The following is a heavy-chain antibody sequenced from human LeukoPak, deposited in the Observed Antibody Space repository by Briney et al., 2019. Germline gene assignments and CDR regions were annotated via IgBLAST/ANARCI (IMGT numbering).Heavy chain of an antibody. D-gene: IGHD6-19*01. J-gene: IGHJ5*02. V-gene: IGHV4-39*07. CDR2: IYHSGST. Sequence: SETLSLTCTVSGGSISSSSYYWGWIRQPPGKGLEWIGEIYHSGSTNYNPSLKSRVTISVDKSKNQFSLKLSSVTAADTAVYYCARSRGYSSGWYWFDPWGQGTLVTVSS. CDR1: GGSISSSSYY. CDR3: ARSRGYSSGWYWFDP.